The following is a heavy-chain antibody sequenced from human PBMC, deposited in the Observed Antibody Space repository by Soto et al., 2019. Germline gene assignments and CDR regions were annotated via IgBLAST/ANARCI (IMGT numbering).Heavy chain of an antibody. V-gene: IGHV1-69*06. D-gene: IGHD3-22*01. CDR3: ARDQGMYYYDSRGYYAY. J-gene: IGHJ4*02. CDR1: GGTFSSYA. Sequence: SVKVSCKASGGTFSSYAISWVRQAPGQGLEWMGGIIPIFGTANYAQKFQGRVTITADKSTSTAYMELSSLRSEDTAVYYCARDQGMYYYDSRGYYAYWGQGTLVTVSS. CDR2: IIPIFGTA.